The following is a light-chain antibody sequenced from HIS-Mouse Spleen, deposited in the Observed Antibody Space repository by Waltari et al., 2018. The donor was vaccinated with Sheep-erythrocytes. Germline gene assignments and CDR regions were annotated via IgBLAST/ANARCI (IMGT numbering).Light chain of an antibody. V-gene: IGLV2-11*01. CDR2: DVS. J-gene: IGLJ1*01. CDR3: CSYAGSYNHV. CDR1: SSDVGGYTY. Sequence: QSALTQPRPVSGSPGPSVTISCTGTSSDVGGYTYVPWYQQHPGKAPKLMIYDVSKRPSGVPDRFSGSKSGNTASLTISGLQAEDEADYYCCSYAGSYNHVFATGTKVTVL.